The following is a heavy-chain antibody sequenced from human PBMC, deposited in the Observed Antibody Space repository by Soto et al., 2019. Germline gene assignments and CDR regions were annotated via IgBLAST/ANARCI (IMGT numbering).Heavy chain of an antibody. D-gene: IGHD6-19*01. CDR2: IYYSGST. CDR1: GGSISSSSYY. V-gene: IGHV4-39*01. Sequence: TLSLTCTVSGGSISSSSYYWGWIRQPPGRGLEWIGSIYYSGSTYYNPSLKSRVTISVDTSKNQFSLKLSSVTAADTAVYYCAKAGTLEYNWFDPWGQGTLVTVSS. J-gene: IGHJ5*02. CDR3: AKAGTLEYNWFDP.